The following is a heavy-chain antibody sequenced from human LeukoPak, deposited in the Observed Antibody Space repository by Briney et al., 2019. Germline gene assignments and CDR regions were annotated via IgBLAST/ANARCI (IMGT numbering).Heavy chain of an antibody. CDR3: ARDLLRQYYYDSSGYYDY. CDR2: IIPILGIA. J-gene: IGHJ4*02. CDR1: GGTFSSYA. Sequence: SVKVSCKASGGTFSSYAISWLRQTPGQGLEWMGRIIPILGIANYAQKFQGRVTITADKSTSTAYMELSSLRSEDTAVYYCARDLLRQYYYDSSGYYDYWGQGTLVTVSS. D-gene: IGHD3-22*01. V-gene: IGHV1-69*04.